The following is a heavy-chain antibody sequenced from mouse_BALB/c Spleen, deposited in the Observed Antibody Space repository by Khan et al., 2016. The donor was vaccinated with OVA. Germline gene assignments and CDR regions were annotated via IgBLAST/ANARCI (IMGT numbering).Heavy chain of an antibody. J-gene: IGHJ2*01. Sequence: QVQLQQSGPELVRPGVSVKISCKGSGYTFTDYAMYWVKQSHAESLEWIGLISTYSGSTNYNQKFKGKVTMTVDKSSSAAYMELARVTSEDSAIYYCARPAYGGYYDYWGQGTALTVSS. CDR2: ISTYSGST. CDR1: GYTFTDYA. CDR3: ARPAYGGYYDY. V-gene: IGHV1S137*01. D-gene: IGHD2-3*01.